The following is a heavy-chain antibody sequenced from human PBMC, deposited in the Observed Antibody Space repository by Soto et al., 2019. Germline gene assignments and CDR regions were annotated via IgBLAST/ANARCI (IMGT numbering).Heavy chain of an antibody. D-gene: IGHD3-22*01. CDR1: GGSISSYY. V-gene: IGHV4-59*05. CDR3: ASRYYYDSSGYALAY. J-gene: IGHJ4*02. Sequence: SETLSLTCTVSGGSISSYYWSWIRQPPGKGLEWIGSIYYSGSTYYNPSLKSRVTISVDTSKNQFSLKLSSVTAADTAVYYCASRYYYDSSGYALAYWGQGTLVTVS. CDR2: IYYSGST.